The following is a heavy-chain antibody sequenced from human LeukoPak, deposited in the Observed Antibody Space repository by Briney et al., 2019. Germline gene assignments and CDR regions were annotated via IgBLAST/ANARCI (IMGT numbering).Heavy chain of an antibody. V-gene: IGHV3-30*18. Sequence: GGSLRLSCAASGFTFSSYGMHWVRQAPGKGLEWVAVISYDGSNKYYADSVRGRFTTSRDNSKNTLYLQMNSLRAEDTAVYYCAKDRYGGNSYFDYWGQGTLVTVSS. CDR1: GFTFSSYG. CDR2: ISYDGSNK. CDR3: AKDRYGGNSYFDY. J-gene: IGHJ4*02. D-gene: IGHD4-23*01.